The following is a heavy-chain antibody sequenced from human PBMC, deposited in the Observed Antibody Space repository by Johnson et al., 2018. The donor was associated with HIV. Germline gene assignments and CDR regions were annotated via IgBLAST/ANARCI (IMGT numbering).Heavy chain of an antibody. D-gene: IGHD6-13*01. V-gene: IGHV3-30*14. CDR2: ISYDGSNK. CDR1: GFTFSSYA. J-gene: IGHJ3*02. CDR3: ARVITEGGTRWAFDI. Sequence: QVQLVESGGGVVQPGRSLRLSCAASGFTFSSYAMHWVRQAPGKGLEWVAVISYDGSNKYYADSVKGRFTISRDNSKNTLYLQMNSLRAEDTAVYYCARVITEGGTRWAFDIWGQGTIVTVSS.